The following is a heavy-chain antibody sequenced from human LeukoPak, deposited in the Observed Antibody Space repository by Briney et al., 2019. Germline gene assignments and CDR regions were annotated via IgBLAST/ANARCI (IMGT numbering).Heavy chain of an antibody. V-gene: IGHV3-23*01. J-gene: IGHJ4*02. CDR2: MSGSGDKI. Sequence: GGSLRLSCAASGFTFSSYSLSWVRQAAGKGLKWVSGMSGSGDKIRYADSVRGRFTISRDNSKNTLYLQMNSLRVEDTAIYYCAKANWVSNADAVYWGQGTLVTVSS. D-gene: IGHD7-27*01. CDR3: AKANWVSNADAVY. CDR1: GFTFSSYS.